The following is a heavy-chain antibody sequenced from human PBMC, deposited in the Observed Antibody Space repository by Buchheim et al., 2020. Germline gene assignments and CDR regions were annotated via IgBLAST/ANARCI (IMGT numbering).Heavy chain of an antibody. CDR2: ISRSSGTI. J-gene: IGHJ4*02. V-gene: IGHV3-48*01. CDR1: GFTFSSYD. D-gene: IGHD6-13*01. CDR3: ARDGLSSSSTDFDY. Sequence: EVQLVESGGGLVQPGGSLRLSCAASGFTFSSYDMNWVRQAPGKGLEWVSYISRSSGTIYYADSVKGRFIIHRDNAKNSLFLQLNSLRAEDTALYYCARDGLSSSSTDFDYWGQGTL.